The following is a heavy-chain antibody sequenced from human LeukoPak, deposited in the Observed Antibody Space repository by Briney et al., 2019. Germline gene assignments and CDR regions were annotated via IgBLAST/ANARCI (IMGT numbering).Heavy chain of an antibody. V-gene: IGHV1-2*02. J-gene: IGHJ3*02. D-gene: IGHD3-22*01. Sequence: ASVKVSCKASGYTFTGYYMHWVRQAPGQGLEWMGWINPNSGGTNYAQKFQGRVTMTRDTSVSTAYMELSRLRSDDTAVYYCAKSTYYYDSSGYYYVFNAFDIWGQGTMVTVSS. CDR2: INPNSGGT. CDR1: GYTFTGYY. CDR3: AKSTYYYDSSGYYYVFNAFDI.